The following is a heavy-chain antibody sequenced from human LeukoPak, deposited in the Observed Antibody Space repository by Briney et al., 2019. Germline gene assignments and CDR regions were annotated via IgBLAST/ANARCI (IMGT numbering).Heavy chain of an antibody. CDR3: ARDDSGTYAALDY. Sequence: SGTLSLTCAVSGGSISSSNWWSWVRQPPGKGLEWIGEIYHSGSTNYNPSLKSRVTISVDKSKNHFSLNLSSVTAADTAVCYCARDDSGTYAALDYWGQGTLVTVSS. CDR1: GGSISSSNW. CDR2: IYHSGST. J-gene: IGHJ4*02. V-gene: IGHV4-4*02. D-gene: IGHD1-26*01.